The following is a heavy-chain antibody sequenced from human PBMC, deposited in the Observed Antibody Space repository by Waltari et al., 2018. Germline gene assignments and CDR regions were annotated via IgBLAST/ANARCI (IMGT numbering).Heavy chain of an antibody. CDR1: GFMFRRYS. CDR3: AKEGLGGDRQFDY. CDR2: ISGDNTYT. D-gene: IGHD2-21*02. V-gene: IGHV3-21*06. Sequence: EVQLVESGGGLVQPGGSLRLSCVASGFMFRRYSMNWVRQAPGKGLEWVSSISGDNTYTYYSGSVKGRLTISRDNAKNSLFLQMNGLRDEDTAIYYCAKEGLGGDRQFDYWGQGTLVSVSS. J-gene: IGHJ4*02.